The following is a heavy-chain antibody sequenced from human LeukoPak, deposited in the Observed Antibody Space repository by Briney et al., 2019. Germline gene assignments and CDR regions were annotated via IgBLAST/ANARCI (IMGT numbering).Heavy chain of an antibody. J-gene: IGHJ5*02. CDR1: GYTFTGYY. CDR2: INPNSGGT. V-gene: IGHV1-2*02. CDR3: ARAAPLNYCSSTSCYAWFDP. Sequence: ASVKVSCKASGYTFTGYYMHWVRQAPGQGLEWMGWINPNSGGTNYAQKFQGRVTMTRDTSISTAYMELSRLRSDDTAVYYCARAAPLNYCSSTSCYAWFDPWGQGTLVTVSS. D-gene: IGHD2-2*01.